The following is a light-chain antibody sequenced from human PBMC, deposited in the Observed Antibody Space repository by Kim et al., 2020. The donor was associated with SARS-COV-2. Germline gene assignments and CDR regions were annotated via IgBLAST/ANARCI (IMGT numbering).Light chain of an antibody. CDR2: AAS. V-gene: IGKV1-27*01. J-gene: IGKJ1*01. CDR1: QAIYYY. CDR3: QKYDSVPLT. Sequence: ATVGETVINTCRASQAIYYYLAWYQQKPGQVPKLLIYAASTLQSGVQSRFSGSGSGTEFSLTISSLQPEDVATYYCQKYDSVPLTFGQGTKVDIK.